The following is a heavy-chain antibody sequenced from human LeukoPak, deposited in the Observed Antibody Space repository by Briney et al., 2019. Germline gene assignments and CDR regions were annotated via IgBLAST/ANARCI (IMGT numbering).Heavy chain of an antibody. CDR3: ASYYHTLGWTFDI. J-gene: IGHJ3*02. CDR2: VHHDGDT. V-gene: IGHV4-4*02. Sequence: NPSETLSLTCAVSGGSITSNWWSWVRQSPEKGLEWIGEVHHDGDTNYNPSFKSRVNMSVDKSKKHFSLMLTSVTAADTAVYHCASYYHTLGWTFDIWGPGTLVTVSS. CDR1: GGSITSNW. D-gene: IGHD3-22*01.